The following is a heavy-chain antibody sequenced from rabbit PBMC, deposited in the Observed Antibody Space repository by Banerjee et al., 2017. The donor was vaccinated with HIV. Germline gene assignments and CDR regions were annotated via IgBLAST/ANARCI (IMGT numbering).Heavy chain of an antibody. V-gene: IGHV1S40*01. CDR3: ARGLVAGVLDL. J-gene: IGHJ4*01. CDR1: GFSFSSSYW. CDR2: IYGGSSGST. Sequence: QSLEESGGDLVKPGASLTLTCTASGFSFSSSYWICWVRQAPGKGLEWIACIYGGSSGSTYYASWAKGRFTISKTSSTTVTLQMTSLTAADTATYFCARGLVAGVLDLWGQGTLVTVS. D-gene: IGHD3-3*01.